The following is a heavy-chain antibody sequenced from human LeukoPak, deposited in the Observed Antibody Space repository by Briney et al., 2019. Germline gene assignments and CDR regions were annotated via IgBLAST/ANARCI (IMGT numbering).Heavy chain of an antibody. J-gene: IGHJ5*02. CDR1: GGSFSGYY. V-gene: IGHV4-34*01. CDR3: ARAPQWLVNWFDP. D-gene: IGHD6-19*01. Sequence: KASETLSFTCAVYGGSFSGYYWSWIRQPPGKRLEWIGEINHSGSTNYNPSLKSRVTISVDTSKNQFSLKLSSVTAADTAVYYCARAPQWLVNWFDPWGQGTLVTVSS. CDR2: INHSGST.